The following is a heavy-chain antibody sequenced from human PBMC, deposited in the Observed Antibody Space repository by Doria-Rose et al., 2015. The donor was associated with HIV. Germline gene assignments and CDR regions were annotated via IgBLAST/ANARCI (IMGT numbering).Heavy chain of an antibody. J-gene: IGHJ6*03. CDR1: GFSFESYA. D-gene: IGHD3-3*01. Sequence: EVQLVQSGGGLVQPGRSLRLSCVGSGFSFESYAMHWVRLAPGTGLEWVAGLSWDSGAKGNADSVECRFTISRDNAKKSVYLEMRSLRPEDTAFYYCAKAPIIGPKYYFYMDVWGKGTSVTVSS. V-gene: IGHV3-9*01. CDR2: LSWDSGAK. CDR3: AKAPIIGPKYYFYMDV.